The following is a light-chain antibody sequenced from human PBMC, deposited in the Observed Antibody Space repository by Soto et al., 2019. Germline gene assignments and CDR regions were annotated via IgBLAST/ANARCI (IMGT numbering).Light chain of an antibody. Sequence: DIQMTQSPSSLSASVGDRVTITCRASQSISSSLNWYQQKPGKTPKLLIYAASSLQSGVPSRFSGSGSGTDFTLTISSLHPEDFATYYCQQSFSTPMYTFGQGTKLEIK. CDR1: QSISSS. V-gene: IGKV1-39*01. J-gene: IGKJ2*01. CDR3: QQSFSTPMYT. CDR2: AAS.